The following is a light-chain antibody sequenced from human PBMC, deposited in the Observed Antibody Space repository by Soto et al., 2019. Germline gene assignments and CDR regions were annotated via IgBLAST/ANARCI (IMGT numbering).Light chain of an antibody. CDR3: QQYGSSPMS. CDR1: QSVSSSY. V-gene: IGKV3-20*01. Sequence: EIVLTQSPGTLSLSPGERATLSCRASQSVSSSYLAWYQQKPGQDPRLLIYGASSRATGIPDRFSGSGSGTDFTLTSSRLEPDDFAVYYCQQYGSSPMSFGQGTKVDNK. J-gene: IGKJ1*01. CDR2: GAS.